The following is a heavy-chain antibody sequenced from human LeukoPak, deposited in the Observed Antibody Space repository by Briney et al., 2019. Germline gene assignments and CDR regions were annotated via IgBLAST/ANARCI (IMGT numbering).Heavy chain of an antibody. J-gene: IGHJ4*02. V-gene: IGHV3-23*01. Sequence: PGGSLRLSCAASGFSFSNYAMSWVRQVPGKGLEWVSDISGSGGSTYYADSVKGRFTISRDNSKNTLYLQMNSLRAEDTAVYYCAKRIQSAMATGYWGQGTLVTVSS. CDR1: GFSFSNYA. CDR2: ISGSGGST. D-gene: IGHD5-18*01. CDR3: AKRIQSAMATGY.